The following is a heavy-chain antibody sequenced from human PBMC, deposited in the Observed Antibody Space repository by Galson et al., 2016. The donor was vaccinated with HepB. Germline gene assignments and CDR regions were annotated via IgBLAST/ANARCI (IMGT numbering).Heavy chain of an antibody. V-gene: IGHV3-53*01. CDR3: ARDYPGSSGNVGTFDI. CDR2: IYSGGGT. D-gene: IGHD6-19*01. Sequence: LRLSCAASGFTVSRYYMSWVRQAPGKGLEWVSVIYSGGGTFYADSVKGRFTISRDNSRNTLYVQMNSLRAEDTAVYYCARDYPGSSGNVGTFDIWGQGTMVAVSS. J-gene: IGHJ3*02. CDR1: GFTVSRYY.